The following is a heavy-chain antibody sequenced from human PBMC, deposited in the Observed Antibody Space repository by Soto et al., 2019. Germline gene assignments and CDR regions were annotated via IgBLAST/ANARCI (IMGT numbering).Heavy chain of an antibody. CDR2: INPKFGDT. J-gene: IGHJ6*02. CDR3: ARNMDYYYGPGSGNGHGV. Sequence: QVQLVQSGAEVKEPGDSVRVSCEASGYTFTAYYIHWVRQAPGQGLEWMGWINPKFGDTTYAQDFQGRLTLTRDMSISTVYMDLSRLTSDDTAINYCARNMDYYYGPGSGNGHGVWGQGTTVNVFS. D-gene: IGHD3-10*01. V-gene: IGHV1-2*02. CDR1: GYTFTAYY.